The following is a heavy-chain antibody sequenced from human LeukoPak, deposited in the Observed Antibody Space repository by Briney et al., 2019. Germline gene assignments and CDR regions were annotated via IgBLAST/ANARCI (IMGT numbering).Heavy chain of an antibody. J-gene: IGHJ4*02. D-gene: IGHD2-21*02. CDR1: GFTFHSYA. Sequence: GGSLRLSCAASGFTFHSYAMTWVRQAPGKGLEWVSAICGSGGSTYYADSVKGRFAISRDNSWNTLFLQLNSLRAEDTAVYYCAKGSSYCGGDCFGYDWGQGTLVTVSS. CDR2: ICGSGGST. CDR3: AKGSSYCGGDCFGYD. V-gene: IGHV3-23*01.